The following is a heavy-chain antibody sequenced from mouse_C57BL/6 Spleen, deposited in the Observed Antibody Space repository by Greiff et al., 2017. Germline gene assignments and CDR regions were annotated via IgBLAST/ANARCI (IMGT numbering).Heavy chain of an antibody. Sequence: VQLVESGAELVRPGASVKMSCKASGYTFTSYTMHWVKQRPGQGLEWIGYINPRSGYTKSNQKFKDKATLTADKSSSTAYMQLSSLTSKDSAVYYCARNLLLRVPYYFDYWGQGTTLTVSS. J-gene: IGHJ2*01. D-gene: IGHD1-1*01. CDR3: ARNLLLRVPYYFDY. CDR1: GYTFTSYT. V-gene: IGHV1-4*01. CDR2: INPRSGYT.